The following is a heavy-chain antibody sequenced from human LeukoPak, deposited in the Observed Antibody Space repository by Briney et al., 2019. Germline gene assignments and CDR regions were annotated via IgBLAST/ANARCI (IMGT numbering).Heavy chain of an antibody. D-gene: IGHD2-2*01. V-gene: IGHV4-34*01. J-gene: IGHJ3*02. CDR1: GGSFSGCY. CDR3: ARRKLGYCSSTSCRGAFDI. Sequence: SETLSLTCAVYGGSFSGCYWSWIRQPPGKGLEWIGEINHSGSTNYNPSLKSRVTISVDTSKNQFSLKLSSVTAADTAVYYCARRKLGYCSSTSCRGAFDIWGQGTMVTVSS. CDR2: INHSGST.